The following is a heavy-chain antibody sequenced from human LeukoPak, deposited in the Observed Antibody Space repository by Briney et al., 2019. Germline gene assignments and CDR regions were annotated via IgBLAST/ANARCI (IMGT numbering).Heavy chain of an antibody. CDR1: GGSISGINYY. CDR3: ARDLRTGVYYYYGMDV. V-gene: IGHV4-39*07. J-gene: IGHJ6*02. CDR2: INHSGST. D-gene: IGHD7-27*01. Sequence: SQTLSLTCTVSGGSISGINYYWSWIRQPPGKGLEWIGEINHSGSTNYNPSLKSRVTISVDTSKNQFSLKLSSVTAADTAVYYCARDLRTGVYYYYGMDVWGQGTTVTVSS.